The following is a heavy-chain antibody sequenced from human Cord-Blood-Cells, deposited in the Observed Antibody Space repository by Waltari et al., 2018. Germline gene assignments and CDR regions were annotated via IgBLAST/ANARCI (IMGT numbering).Heavy chain of an antibody. V-gene: IGHV4-39*01. Sequence: QLQLQESGPGLVKPSETLSLTCTVSGGSFSSSSYYWGWIRQPPGKGLEWIGSIYYSGSTYYNPSLKSRVTISVDTSKNQFSLKLSSVTAADTAVYYCARPNYDSSGYYHAFDIWGQGTMVTVSS. J-gene: IGHJ3*02. CDR2: IYYSGST. CDR3: ARPNYDSSGYYHAFDI. CDR1: GGSFSSSSYY. D-gene: IGHD3-22*01.